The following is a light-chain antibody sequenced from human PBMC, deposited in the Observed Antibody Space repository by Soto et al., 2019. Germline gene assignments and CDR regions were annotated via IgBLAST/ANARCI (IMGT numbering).Light chain of an antibody. CDR1: QSVSSY. CDR3: QQYNNWPPIT. J-gene: IGKJ5*01. Sequence: IGLTHSPATLSLSPWEIATRSCRASQSVSSYLAWYQQKPGQAPRLLIYGASTRATGIPARFSGSGSGTEFTLTISSLQSEDFAVYYCQQYNNWPPITFGQGTRLEIK. CDR2: GAS. V-gene: IGKV3-15*01.